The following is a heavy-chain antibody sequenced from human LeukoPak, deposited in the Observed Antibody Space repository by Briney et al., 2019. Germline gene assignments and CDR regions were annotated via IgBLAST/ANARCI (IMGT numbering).Heavy chain of an antibody. J-gene: IGHJ6*03. CDR3: AKDSADSSGYYDYYYYYMDV. Sequence: GGSLRLSCAASGFTFSSYAMSWVRQAPGKGLEWVSAISGSGGSTYYADSVKGRFTISRDNSKNTLYLQMNSLRAEDTAVYYCAKDSADSSGYYDYYYYYMDVWGKGTTVTVSS. D-gene: IGHD3-22*01. CDR1: GFTFSSYA. CDR2: ISGSGGST. V-gene: IGHV3-23*01.